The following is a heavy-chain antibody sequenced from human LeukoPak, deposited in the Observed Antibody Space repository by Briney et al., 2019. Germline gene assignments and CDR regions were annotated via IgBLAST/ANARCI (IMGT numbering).Heavy chain of an antibody. CDR1: GYTLTTYY. J-gene: IGHJ4*02. Sequence: ASVKVSCKASGYTLTTYYIHWVRQAPGQGLEWMGFINPSGGSTSCAQKFQGRVTMTRDTSTSTVYMELSSLRSEDTAVYYCARNVASGLDFWGQGTLVTVSS. CDR2: INPSGGST. V-gene: IGHV1-46*01. CDR3: ARNVASGLDF. D-gene: IGHD3-10*01.